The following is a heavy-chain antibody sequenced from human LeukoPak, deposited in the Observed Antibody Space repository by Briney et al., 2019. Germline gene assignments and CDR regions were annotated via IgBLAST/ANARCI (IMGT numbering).Heavy chain of an antibody. V-gene: IGHV3-53*01. CDR2: IYSGGSK. CDR3: ARVTGLRYFEN. CDR1: GFTVSSNY. D-gene: IGHD3-9*01. J-gene: IGHJ4*02. Sequence: GGSLRLSCAASGFTVSSNYMSWVRQAPGKGLEWVSVIYSGGSKYYADCVKGRFTISRDNSKNTLYLQMNSLRAEDTAVYYCARVTGLRYFENWGQGTLVTVSS.